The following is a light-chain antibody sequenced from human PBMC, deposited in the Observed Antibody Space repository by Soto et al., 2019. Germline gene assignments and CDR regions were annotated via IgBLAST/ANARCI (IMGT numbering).Light chain of an antibody. CDR2: DAY. Sequence: DIQMTQSPSTLSASVGDRVTITCRASQSIGMWLAWFQQKPGKAPKVLIHDAYSLESGVPSRFSGSGSGTEFTLTISSLQPEDSATYYCQQYNSYSKTFGQGTRWIS. V-gene: IGKV1-5*01. CDR3: QQYNSYSKT. J-gene: IGKJ1*01. CDR1: QSIGMW.